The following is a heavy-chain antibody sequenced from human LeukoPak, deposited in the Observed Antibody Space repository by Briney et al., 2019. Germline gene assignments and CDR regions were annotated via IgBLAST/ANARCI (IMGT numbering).Heavy chain of an antibody. V-gene: IGHV3-30*18. CDR2: ISHNGDAT. J-gene: IGHJ1*01. D-gene: IGHD6-25*01. CDR3: VKEPNSYSSGWYFQH. CDR1: GFTFSNYG. Sequence: QPGRSLRLSCAASGFTFSNYGMQWVRQPPGKGLEWVAVISHNGDATFYADSVKGRFTISRDNSKSTLDLQMNSLRAEDTAVYYCVKEPNSYSSGWYFQHWGQGTLVTVSS.